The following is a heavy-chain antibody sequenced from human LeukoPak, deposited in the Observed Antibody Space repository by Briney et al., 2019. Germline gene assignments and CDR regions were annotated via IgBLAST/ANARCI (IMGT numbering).Heavy chain of an antibody. J-gene: IGHJ4*02. Sequence: SVKVSCKASGGTFSSYAMSWVRQAPGHGLEWMGGIIPIFGTANYAQKFQGRVTITTDESTSTAYMELSSLRSEDTAVYYCARGPHYYDSSGYYSFDYWGQGTLVTVSS. CDR2: IIPIFGTA. CDR1: GGTFSSYA. V-gene: IGHV1-69*05. CDR3: ARGPHYYDSSGYYSFDY. D-gene: IGHD3-22*01.